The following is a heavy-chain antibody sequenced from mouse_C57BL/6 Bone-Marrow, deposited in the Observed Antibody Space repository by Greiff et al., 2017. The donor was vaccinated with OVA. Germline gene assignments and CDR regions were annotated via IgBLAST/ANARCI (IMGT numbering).Heavy chain of an antibody. Sequence: VQLKESGAELVRPGASVTLSCKASGYTFTDYEMHWVKQTPVHGLEWIGAIDPETGGTAYNQKFKGKAILTADKSSSTAYMELRSLTSEDSAVYYCTRSEDYGIVDYWGQGTTLTVSS. V-gene: IGHV1-15*01. CDR3: TRSEDYGIVDY. D-gene: IGHD1-1*01. CDR1: GYTFTDYE. CDR2: IDPETGGT. J-gene: IGHJ2*01.